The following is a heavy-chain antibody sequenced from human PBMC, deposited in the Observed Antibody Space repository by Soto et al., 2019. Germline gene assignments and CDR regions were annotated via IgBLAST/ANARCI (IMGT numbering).Heavy chain of an antibody. CDR2: IYSGGST. CDR3: ARWVVAAPHGMDV. CDR1: GFTISSNY. Sequence: PGGSLRLSCAASGFTISSNYMSWVRQAPGKGLEWVSVIYSGGSTYYADSVKGRFTISRDNSKNTLYLQMNSLRAEDTAVYYCARWVVAAPHGMDVWGQGTTVTVYS. J-gene: IGHJ6*02. D-gene: IGHD2-15*01. V-gene: IGHV3-53*01.